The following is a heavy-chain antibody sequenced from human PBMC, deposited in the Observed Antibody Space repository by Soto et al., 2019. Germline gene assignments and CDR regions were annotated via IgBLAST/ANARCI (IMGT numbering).Heavy chain of an antibody. V-gene: IGHV4-39*01. CDR1: GESVWITIYD. D-gene: IGHD3-22*01. Sequence: ASQPLRDGCAVCGESVWITIYDVALIHKPPGKGLEWIGSIYYSGSTYYNPALKSRVTISVDTSKNQFSLKLSSVTAADTAVYYCARHLHDSSGYYYLESPFDYWGQGTLVTVSS. CDR3: ARHLHDSSGYYYLESPFDY. CDR2: IYYSGST. J-gene: IGHJ4*02.